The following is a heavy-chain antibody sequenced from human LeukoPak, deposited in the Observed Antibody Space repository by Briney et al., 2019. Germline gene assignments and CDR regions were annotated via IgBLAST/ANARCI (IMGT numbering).Heavy chain of an antibody. CDR1: GFTFSRFA. J-gene: IGHJ4*02. Sequence: PGGSLRLSCEASGFTFSRFAMSWVRQAPGKGLEWVSSISGSDRTTYYADSVKGRFTISRDNSKNILYLQMNSLRADDTALYYRAKDGNYLDSSGYLIPFDYWGLGTLVTVSS. CDR2: ISGSDRTT. D-gene: IGHD3-22*01. V-gene: IGHV3-23*01. CDR3: AKDGNYLDSSGYLIPFDY.